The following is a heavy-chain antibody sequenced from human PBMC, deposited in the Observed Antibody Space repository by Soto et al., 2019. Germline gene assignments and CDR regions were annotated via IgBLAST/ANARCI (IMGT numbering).Heavy chain of an antibody. CDR3: ASPTIVGPRYYFDY. D-gene: IGHD3-22*01. V-gene: IGHV1-69*13. CDR1: GGAFSSYA. Sequence: SVKVSCKASGGAFSSYAISWVRQAPVQVLEWMGGIIPIFGTANYAQKFQGRVTITADESTSTASMELRSLRSEDTAVYYCASPTIVGPRYYFDYWGQGTLVTVS. CDR2: IIPIFGTA. J-gene: IGHJ4*02.